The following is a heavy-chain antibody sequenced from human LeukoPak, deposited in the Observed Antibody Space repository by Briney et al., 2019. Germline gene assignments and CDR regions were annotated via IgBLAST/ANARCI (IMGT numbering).Heavy chain of an antibody. Sequence: PSETLSLTCAVSGGSISNSNWWSWVRQPPGKGLEWIGEINHSGSTNYNPSLKSRVTISVDTSKNQFSLKLSSVTAADTAVYYCARGKKYSSGWPSYYYYYYYMDVWGKGTTVTVSS. CDR1: GGSISNSNW. CDR3: ARGKKYSSGWPSYYYYYYYMDV. J-gene: IGHJ6*03. V-gene: IGHV4-4*02. D-gene: IGHD6-19*01. CDR2: INHSGST.